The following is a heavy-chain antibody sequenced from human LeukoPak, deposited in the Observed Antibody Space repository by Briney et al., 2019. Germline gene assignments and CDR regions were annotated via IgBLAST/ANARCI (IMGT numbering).Heavy chain of an antibody. V-gene: IGHV1-8*01. CDR1: GYTFTNSD. Sequence: ASVKVSCKASGYTFTNSDINWVRQAAGQGLEWMGWMNPDSGNTGYARNFQGRVTMTRNTSISTAYMELSSLRSEDPAVYYCARYITMVRGGSWFDPWGQGTLVTVSS. CDR3: ARYITMVRGGSWFDP. CDR2: MNPDSGNT. D-gene: IGHD3-10*01. J-gene: IGHJ5*02.